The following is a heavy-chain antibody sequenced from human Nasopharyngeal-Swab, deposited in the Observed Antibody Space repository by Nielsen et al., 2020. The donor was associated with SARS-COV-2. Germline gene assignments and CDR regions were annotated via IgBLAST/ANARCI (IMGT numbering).Heavy chain of an antibody. J-gene: IGHJ4*02. CDR3: ARVGNSGYCSGGSCYSLNY. D-gene: IGHD2-15*01. CDR1: GGSISSYY. Sequence: SETLSLTCTVSGGSISSYYWSWIRQPPGKGLEWIGYIYYSGSTNYDPSLKSRVTISVDTSKNQFSLKLSSVTAADTAVYYCARVGNSGYCSGGSCYSLNYWGQGTLVTVSS. CDR2: IYYSGST. V-gene: IGHV4-59*01.